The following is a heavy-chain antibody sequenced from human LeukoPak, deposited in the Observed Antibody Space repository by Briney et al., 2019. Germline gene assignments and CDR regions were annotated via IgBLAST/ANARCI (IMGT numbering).Heavy chain of an antibody. D-gene: IGHD1-1*01. J-gene: IGHJ4*02. V-gene: IGHV4-39*07. CDR2: IYYSGST. CDR1: GGSISSSSYY. CDR3: ARGNPRVGKRPLAHPPTPDFDY. Sequence: PSETLSLTCTVSGGSISSSSYYWGWIRQPPGKGLEWIGYIYYSGSTYYNPSLKSRVTISVDTSKNQFSLKLSSVTAADTAVYYCARGNPRVGKRPLAHPPTPDFDYWGQGTLVTVSS.